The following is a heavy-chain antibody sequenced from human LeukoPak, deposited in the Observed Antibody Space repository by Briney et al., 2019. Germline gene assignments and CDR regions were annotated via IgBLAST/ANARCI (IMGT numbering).Heavy chain of an antibody. J-gene: IGHJ4*02. D-gene: IGHD6-13*01. CDR3: AKDPEPAAAGSYYFDY. CDR1: GFTFSSYG. V-gene: IGHV3-30*18. CDR2: ISYDGSNK. Sequence: RPGGSLRLSCAASGFTFSSYGMHWVRQAPGKGLEWVAVISYDGSNKYYAVSVKGRFTISRDNSKNTLYLQMNSLRAEDTAVYYCAKDPEPAAAGSYYFDYWGQGTLVTVSS.